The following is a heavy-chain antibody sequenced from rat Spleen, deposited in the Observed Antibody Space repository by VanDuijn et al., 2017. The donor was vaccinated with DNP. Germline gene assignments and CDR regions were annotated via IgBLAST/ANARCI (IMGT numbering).Heavy chain of an antibody. J-gene: IGHJ3*01. CDR3: ARPRTSNWFAY. V-gene: IGHV5-25*01. CDR1: GFTFSYYW. Sequence: EVQLVESGGDLVQPGRSLKLSCVASGFTFSYYWMAWVRQAPTKGLEWVASITNSGGSIYYRDSVKGRFTVSRDNTKSTLYLQMDSLKSEDTATYYCARPRTSNWFAYWGQGALVTVSS. D-gene: IGHD2-5*01. CDR2: ITNSGGSI.